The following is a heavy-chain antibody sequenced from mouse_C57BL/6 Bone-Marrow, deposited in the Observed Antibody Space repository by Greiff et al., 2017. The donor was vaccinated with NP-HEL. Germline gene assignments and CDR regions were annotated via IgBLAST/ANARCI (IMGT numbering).Heavy chain of an antibody. CDR1: GFSFNTYA. J-gene: IGHJ3*01. Sequence: EVQRVESGGGLVQPKGSLKLSCAASGFSFNTYAMNWVRQAPGKGLEWVARIRSKSNNYATYYADSVKDRFTISRDDSESMLYLQMNNLKTEDTAMYYCVRGYSNYPAWFAYWGQGTLVTVSA. V-gene: IGHV10-1*01. D-gene: IGHD2-5*01. CDR2: IRSKSNNYAT. CDR3: VRGYSNYPAWFAY.